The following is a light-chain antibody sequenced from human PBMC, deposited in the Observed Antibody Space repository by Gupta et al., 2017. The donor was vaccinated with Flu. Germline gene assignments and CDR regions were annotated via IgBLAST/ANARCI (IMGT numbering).Light chain of an antibody. CDR3: QQFYSIPYT. CDR2: WAS. Sequence: DFVMTQSPDSLAVSLGERAPINCKSSQSVLYSSNNKDYLVWYQQKPGQPPKLLISWASTRESGVPDRFSGSGSGTDFTLTISSLQAEDVAVYYCQQFYSIPYTFGQGTRLEIK. J-gene: IGKJ2*01. V-gene: IGKV4-1*01. CDR1: QSVLYSSNNKDY.